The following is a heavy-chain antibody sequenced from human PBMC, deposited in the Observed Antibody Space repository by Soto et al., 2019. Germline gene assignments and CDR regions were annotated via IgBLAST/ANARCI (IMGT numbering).Heavy chain of an antibody. J-gene: IGHJ4*02. CDR3: ASHLTAGQLGALYY. CDR1: AFTFTNYA. V-gene: IGHV3-23*01. D-gene: IGHD6-13*01. CDR2: ISGSGAST. Sequence: EVQLLESGGGLVQPGGSLRLSCAASAFTFTNYAMSWVRQAPGKGLEWVSAISGSGASTYYADFVKGRFTISRDNSKNTLYLQMNDLRAEDTAVYYCASHLTAGQLGALYYWGQGTLVTVSS.